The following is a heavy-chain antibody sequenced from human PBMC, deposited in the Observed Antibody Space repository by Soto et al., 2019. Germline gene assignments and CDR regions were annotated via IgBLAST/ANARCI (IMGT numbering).Heavy chain of an antibody. CDR3: ARGPRYCSSPSCTSWDY. CDR2: MNPRSGNT. J-gene: IGHJ4*02. D-gene: IGHD2-2*01. Sequence: QVQLVQSGAEVKKPGASVKVSCEASGYTFTTHDINWVRQATGQGLEWMGCMNPRSGNTGEAQKFQGRLTMTSKTSTGTAYTELSGLTSEDTAVYYCARGPRYCSSPSCTSWDYWGQGTLVTVSS. CDR1: GYTFTTHD. V-gene: IGHV1-8*01.